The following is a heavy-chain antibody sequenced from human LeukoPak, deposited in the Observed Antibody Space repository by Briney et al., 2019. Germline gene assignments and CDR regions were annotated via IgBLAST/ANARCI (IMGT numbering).Heavy chain of an antibody. CDR1: GFTFSSYW. V-gene: IGHV3-7*03. D-gene: IGHD3-16*02. Sequence: GGSLRLSCAASGFTFSSYWMSWVRQAPGKGLEWVANIKQDGSEKYYVDSVKGRFTISRDNAKNSLYLQMNSLRAEDTAVYYCARSLVSGGVIVFDYWGQGTLVTVSS. CDR3: ARSLVSGGVIVFDY. J-gene: IGHJ4*02. CDR2: IKQDGSEK.